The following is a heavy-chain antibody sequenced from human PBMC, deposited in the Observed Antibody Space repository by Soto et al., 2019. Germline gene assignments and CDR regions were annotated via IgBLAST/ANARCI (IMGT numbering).Heavy chain of an antibody. CDR1: GVTFTSSA. CDR2: IVVGSGNT. D-gene: IGHD3-22*01. J-gene: IGHJ3*02. CDR3: AAENDYYDSSGYSTTDDAFDI. Sequence: ASVKVSCKASGVTFTSSAVQWVRQARGQRLEWIGWIVVGSGNTNYAQKFQERVTITRDMSTSTAYMELSSLRSEDTAVYYCAAENDYYDSSGYSTTDDAFDIWGQGTMVTVSS. V-gene: IGHV1-58*01.